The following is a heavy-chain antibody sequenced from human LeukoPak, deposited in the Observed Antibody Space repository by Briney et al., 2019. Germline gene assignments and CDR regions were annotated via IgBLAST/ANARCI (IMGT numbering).Heavy chain of an antibody. Sequence: PGRSLRLSCTASGFTFGDYAMSWVRQAPGKGLEWVGFIRSKAYGGTTEYAASVKGRFTISRDDSESIAYLQMNSLKTEDTAVYYCTREGGYDSSGYYYFFFDYWGQGTLVTVSS. CDR1: GFTFGDYA. CDR3: TREGGYDSSGYYYFFFDY. J-gene: IGHJ4*02. CDR2: IRSKAYGGTT. D-gene: IGHD3-22*01. V-gene: IGHV3-49*04.